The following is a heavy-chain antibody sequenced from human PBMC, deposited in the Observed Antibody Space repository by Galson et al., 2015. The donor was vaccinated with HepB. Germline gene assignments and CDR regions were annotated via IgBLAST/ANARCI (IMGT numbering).Heavy chain of an antibody. D-gene: IGHD6-13*01. CDR3: ARGAAPGYVDY. CDR1: GFIVSSDY. J-gene: IGHJ4*02. Sequence: SLRLSCAASGFIVSSDYMNWVRQAPGKGLEWVSAIFSEGTTKYADSVRGRFTISRDNSKNIVYLQMNSLRTEDTAVYYCARGAAPGYVDYWGQGTLVTVSS. V-gene: IGHV3-53*01. CDR2: IFSEGTT.